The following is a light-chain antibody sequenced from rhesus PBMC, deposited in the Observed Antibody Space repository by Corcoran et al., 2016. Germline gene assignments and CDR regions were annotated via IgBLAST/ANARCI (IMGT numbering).Light chain of an antibody. J-gene: IGKJ2*01. CDR1: ENVNNY. CDR3: QHDYGTPYS. Sequence: DIHMTQSPSSLSASVGDRVTITCRASENVNNYLNWCQQKPWKAPMLLIYKASTLQSGVPTRFSGSGSGTDYTLPISNLQPEDLSTYYYQHDYGTPYSFGQGTKVEIK. V-gene: IGKV1-74*01. CDR2: KAS.